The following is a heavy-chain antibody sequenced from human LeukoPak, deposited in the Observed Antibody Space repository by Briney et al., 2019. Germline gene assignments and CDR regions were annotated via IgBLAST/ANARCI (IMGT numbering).Heavy chain of an antibody. CDR2: IYYSGST. V-gene: IGHV4-59*01. CDR1: GGSISSYY. D-gene: IGHD3-22*01. CDR3: ATDSSGYQIEY. Sequence: SETLSLTCTVSGGSISSYYWSWIRQPPGKGLEWIGYIYYSGSTNYNPSLKSRVTISVDTSKNQFSLKLSPVTAADTAVYYCATDSSGYQIEYWGQGTLVTVSS. J-gene: IGHJ4*02.